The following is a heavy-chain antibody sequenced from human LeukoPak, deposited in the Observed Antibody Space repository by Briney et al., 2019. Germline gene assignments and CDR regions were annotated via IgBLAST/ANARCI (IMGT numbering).Heavy chain of an antibody. J-gene: IGHJ3*02. Sequence: PSETLSLTCTVSGGSISSGSYYWSWIRQPAGKGLEWIGCIYTSGSTNYNPSLKSRVTISVDTSKNQFSLKLSSVTAADTAVYYCARANFWSGYMDDAFDIWGQGTMVTVSS. CDR1: GGSISSGSYY. D-gene: IGHD3-3*01. CDR2: IYTSGST. V-gene: IGHV4-61*02. CDR3: ARANFWSGYMDDAFDI.